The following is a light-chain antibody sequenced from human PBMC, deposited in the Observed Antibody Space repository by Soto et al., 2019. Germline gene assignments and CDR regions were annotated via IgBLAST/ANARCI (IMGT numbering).Light chain of an antibody. CDR1: QTVSRT. J-gene: IGKJ5*01. CDR3: QQYNNWPS. V-gene: IGKV3-15*01. Sequence: EVQMTQSPATLSVSPGERVTLSCGASQTVSRTLARYKQRPGQAPRLLIYDISNRAAGVPARFSGSGSETEFTLTVRSLQSEDFAVYFCQQYNNWPSFGQGTRLEIK. CDR2: DIS.